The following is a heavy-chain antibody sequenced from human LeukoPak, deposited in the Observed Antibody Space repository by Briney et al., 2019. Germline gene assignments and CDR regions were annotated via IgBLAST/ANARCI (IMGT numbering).Heavy chain of an antibody. CDR1: GFTFSDYY. J-gene: IGHJ4*02. CDR3: TTGAGVLEWLLLRD. V-gene: IGHV3-15*01. D-gene: IGHD3-3*01. Sequence: PGGSLRLPCAASGFTFSDYYMSWIRQAPGKGLEWVGRIKSKTDGGTTDYAAPVKGRFTISRDDSKNTLYLQMNSLKTEDTAVYYCTTGAGVLEWLLLRDWGQGTLVTVSS. CDR2: IKSKTDGGTT.